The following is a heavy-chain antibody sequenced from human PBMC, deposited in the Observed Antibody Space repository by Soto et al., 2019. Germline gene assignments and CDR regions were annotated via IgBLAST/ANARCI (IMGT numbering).Heavy chain of an antibody. Sequence: SETRSLTCAVYGGSFSGYYWSWIRQPPGKGLEWIGEINHSGSTNYNPSIQSRVTISVDTSKKQFSLKLSSVTDAYTAVYYGARFRVLRFLEWLPQDYYYGMDVWGQGTTVTVAS. V-gene: IGHV4-34*01. CDR1: GGSFSGYY. CDR3: ARFRVLRFLEWLPQDYYYGMDV. J-gene: IGHJ6*02. D-gene: IGHD3-3*01. CDR2: INHSGST.